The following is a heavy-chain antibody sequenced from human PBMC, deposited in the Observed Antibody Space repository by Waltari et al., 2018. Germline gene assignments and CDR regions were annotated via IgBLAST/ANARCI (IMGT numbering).Heavy chain of an antibody. CDR1: GFTFSSYA. CDR3: AREATMAFDI. CDR2: ISYDGSNK. V-gene: IGHV3-30-3*01. J-gene: IGHJ3*02. Sequence: VQLVESGGGVVQPGRSLRLSCAASGFTFSSYAMHWVRQAPGKGLEWVAVISYDGSNKYYADSVKGRFTISRDNSKNTLYLQMNSLRAEDTAVYYCAREATMAFDIWGQGTMVTVSS.